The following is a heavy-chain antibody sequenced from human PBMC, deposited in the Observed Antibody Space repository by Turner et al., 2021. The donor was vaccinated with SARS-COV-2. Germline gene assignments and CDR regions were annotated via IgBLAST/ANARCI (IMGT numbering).Heavy chain of an antibody. D-gene: IGHD2-15*01. J-gene: IGHJ4*02. Sequence: VQLLESGGCLEQPGGSLRLSCAGSGFIFSNYPMSCVRQAPGKGLACVSTITANGANTYYADSVKGRFTISRDNSRNTLYLQLSSLRAEDTATYFCAKGDLLGGQGTLVTVSS. CDR1: GFIFSNYP. V-gene: IGHV3-23*01. CDR3: AKGDLL. CDR2: ITANGANT.